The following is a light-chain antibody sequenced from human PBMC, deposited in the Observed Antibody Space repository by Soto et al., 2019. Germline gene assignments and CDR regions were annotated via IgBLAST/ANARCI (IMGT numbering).Light chain of an antibody. V-gene: IGKV1-5*03. CDR2: KAS. CDR3: QQYNSYSWT. CDR1: QSISSW. J-gene: IGKJ1*01. Sequence: DIKITQSPSTVSASVGDRVTIPCRASQSISSWLAWYQQKPGKAPKLLIYKASSLESGVPSRFSGSGSGTEFTLTISSLQPDDFATYYCQQYNSYSWTFGQGTKVDIK.